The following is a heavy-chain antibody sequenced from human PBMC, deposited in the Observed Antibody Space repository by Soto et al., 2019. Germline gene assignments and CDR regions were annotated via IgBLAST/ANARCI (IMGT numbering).Heavy chain of an antibody. CDR1: GFPFSNFG. V-gene: IGHV3-33*01. Sequence: QVQLVESGGGVVQPGGSLRLPCAASGFPFSNFGMHWVRHTPGKGLEWVGVIWYDGSTKLYADSVKGRFTISRENSENMVYLQMSSLRVEDTAVYYCARASGSGPVHYYYMDVWGKGTTVTVSS. J-gene: IGHJ6*03. D-gene: IGHD3-10*01. CDR2: IWYDGSTK. CDR3: ARASGSGPVHYYYMDV.